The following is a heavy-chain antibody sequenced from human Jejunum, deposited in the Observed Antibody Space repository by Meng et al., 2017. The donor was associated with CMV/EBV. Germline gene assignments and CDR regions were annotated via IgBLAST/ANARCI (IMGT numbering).Heavy chain of an antibody. V-gene: IGHV4-39*07. D-gene: IGHD2-2*01. CDR1: GGSISSPTSS. Sequence: TVSGGSISSPTSSWGWIRQPPGKVLEWIGDIYYSGTTYYNPSLKSRLTISLDTSKNHFSLRLSSVTAADTALYYCARSSTSGFDPWGQGTLVTVSS. J-gene: IGHJ5*02. CDR3: ARSSTSGFDP. CDR2: IYYSGTT.